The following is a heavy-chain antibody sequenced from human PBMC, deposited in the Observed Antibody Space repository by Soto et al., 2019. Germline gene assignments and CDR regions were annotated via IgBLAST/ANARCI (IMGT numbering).Heavy chain of an antibody. CDR2: INHRGTT. CDR3: ARGLVGATHYDAFDI. Sequence: SETLSLTCAVYGGSFSGYYWNWIRQPPGKGLEWIGKINHRGTTNYNPSLKSRVTISVDTSRNQLSLKLSSVTAADTAVYYCARGLVGATHYDAFDIWGQGTMVTVSS. D-gene: IGHD1-26*01. CDR1: GGSFSGYY. V-gene: IGHV4-34*01. J-gene: IGHJ3*02.